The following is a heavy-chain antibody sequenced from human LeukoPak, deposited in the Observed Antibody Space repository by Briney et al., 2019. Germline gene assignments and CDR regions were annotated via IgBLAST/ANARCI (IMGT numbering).Heavy chain of an antibody. CDR3: AVGATTIGAFDI. Sequence: SETLSLTCTVSGGSISSYYWSWIRQPPGKGLEWIGYIYYSGSTNYNPSLKSRVTISVDTSKNQFSLKPSSVTAADTAVYYCAVGATTIGAFDIWGQGTMVTVSS. D-gene: IGHD1-26*01. CDR1: GGSISSYY. CDR2: IYYSGST. J-gene: IGHJ3*02. V-gene: IGHV4-59*01.